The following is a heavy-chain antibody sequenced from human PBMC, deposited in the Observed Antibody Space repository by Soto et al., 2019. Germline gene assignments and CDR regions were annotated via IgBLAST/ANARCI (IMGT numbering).Heavy chain of an antibody. Sequence: GGSLRLSCAASGFTFSSYAMSWVRQAPGKGLEWVSAISGSGGSTYYADSVKGRFTISRDNSKNTLYLQMNRLRAEDTAVYYCAKFEHQLLFFWFDPWGQGTLVTVSS. CDR1: GFTFSSYA. D-gene: IGHD2-2*01. CDR2: ISGSGGST. J-gene: IGHJ5*02. V-gene: IGHV3-23*01. CDR3: AKFEHQLLFFWFDP.